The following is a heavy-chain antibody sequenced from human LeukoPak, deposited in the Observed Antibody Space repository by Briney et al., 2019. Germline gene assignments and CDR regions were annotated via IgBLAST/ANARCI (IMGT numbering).Heavy chain of an antibody. Sequence: PGGSLRLSCAASGFTFSSYSMNWVRQAPGKGLEWVGRIKSQSDGGTIDYAAPVKGRFTLSRDDSKNTLYLHINTLQTEDTAVYFCTTLAAYCSGLKCTYWGQGTPVTVSS. CDR2: IKSQSDGGTI. CDR3: TTLAAYCSGLKCTY. CDR1: GFTFSSYS. D-gene: IGHD2-15*01. J-gene: IGHJ4*02. V-gene: IGHV3-15*01.